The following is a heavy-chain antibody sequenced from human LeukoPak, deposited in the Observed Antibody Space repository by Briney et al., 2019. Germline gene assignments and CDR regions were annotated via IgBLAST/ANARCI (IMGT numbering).Heavy chain of an antibody. CDR2: IISNGTST. Sequence: GGSLRLSCAASGFTFSSYPMHWVREAPGRGVESVAAIISNGTSTYYANSVKCRFTISRDNSKSTLYLQMGSLRAEDMAVYYCARCDDYGLYWGQGTLVTASS. V-gene: IGHV3-64*01. CDR1: GFTFSSYP. CDR3: ARCDDYGLY. D-gene: IGHD4-17*01. J-gene: IGHJ4*02.